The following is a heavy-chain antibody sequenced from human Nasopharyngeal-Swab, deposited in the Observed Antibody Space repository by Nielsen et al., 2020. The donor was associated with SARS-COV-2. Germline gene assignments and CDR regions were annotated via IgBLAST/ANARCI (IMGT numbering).Heavy chain of an antibody. J-gene: IGHJ4*02. Sequence: SQTLSLTCAISGDSVSSNTAAWSWIRQSPSRGLEWLGRTWYRSKWHYDYAESVKSRITINPDTTKNQFYLQLNSVTPEDTAVYYCTTGYRDWYFFDCWGQGTLVTVSS. CDR1: GDSVSSNTAA. V-gene: IGHV6-1*01. CDR2: TWYRSKWHY. D-gene: IGHD2-21*02. CDR3: TTGYRDWYFFDC.